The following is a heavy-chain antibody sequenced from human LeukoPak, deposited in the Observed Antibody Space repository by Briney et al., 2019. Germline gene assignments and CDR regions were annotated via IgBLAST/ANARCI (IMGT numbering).Heavy chain of an antibody. CDR2: IGSSSSYT. V-gene: IGHV3-11*06. Sequence: TGGSLRLSCAASGFTFSDYYMSWIRQAPGKGLEWVSYIGSSSSYTNYADSVKGRFTISRDNAKNSLYLQMNSLRAEDTAVYYCARRHYSDSSGYAYDYWGQGTLVTVSS. CDR1: GFTFSDYY. D-gene: IGHD3-22*01. CDR3: ARRHYSDSSGYAYDY. J-gene: IGHJ4*02.